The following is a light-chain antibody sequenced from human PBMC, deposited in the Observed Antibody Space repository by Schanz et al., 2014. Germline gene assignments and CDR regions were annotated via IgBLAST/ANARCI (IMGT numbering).Light chain of an antibody. CDR3: MQALQTPLT. CDR1: QSLLHSDGKNY. J-gene: IGKJ4*01. Sequence: DILMTQSPLSLPVTPGEPASISCRSSQSLLHSDGKNYLDWYLQKPGQSPQLLIYLGSNRASGVPDRFTGSGSGTDFTLRIDRVEAEDVGIYYCMQALQTPLTFGGGTKVEIK. CDR2: LGS. V-gene: IGKV2-28*01.